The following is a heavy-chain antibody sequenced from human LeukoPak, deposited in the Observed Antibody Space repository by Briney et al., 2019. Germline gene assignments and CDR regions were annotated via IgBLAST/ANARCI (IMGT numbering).Heavy chain of an antibody. CDR1: GFTFSSYS. CDR3: ARAQKYSYDAFDI. V-gene: IGHV3-48*04. D-gene: IGHD4-11*01. Sequence: GGSLRLSCAASGFTFSSYSMHWVRQAPGKGLEDVAYISSGSGNMYYADSVKGRFTISRDNDKNSLYLQMNSLSAKDTDVSYCARAQKYSYDAFDIWGQGTMVTVSS. J-gene: IGHJ3*02. CDR2: ISSGSGNM.